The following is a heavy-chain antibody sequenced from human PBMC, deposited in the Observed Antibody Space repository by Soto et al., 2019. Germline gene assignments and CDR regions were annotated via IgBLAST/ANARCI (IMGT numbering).Heavy chain of an antibody. V-gene: IGHV1-3*01. Sequence: ASVKVSCKASGYTFTSYAMHWVRQAPGQRLEWMGWINARNGNTKYSQKFQGRVTITRDTSASTAYMELSSLRSEDTAVYYCARGPEIAVDTRAWFDPWGQGTLVTVSS. CDR3: ARGPEIAVDTRAWFDP. CDR1: GYTFTSYA. CDR2: INARNGNT. D-gene: IGHD6-19*01. J-gene: IGHJ5*02.